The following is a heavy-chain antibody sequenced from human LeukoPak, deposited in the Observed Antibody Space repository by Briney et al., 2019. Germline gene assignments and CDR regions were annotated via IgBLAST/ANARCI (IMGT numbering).Heavy chain of an antibody. CDR2: MNPNSGNT. CDR3: ARLPDGAPFDY. J-gene: IGHJ4*02. D-gene: IGHD1-26*01. CDR1: GYTFTSYD. Sequence: GASVKVSCKASGYTFTSYDIHWVRQATGQGLAWMGWMNPNSGNTGYAQKFQGRVTMTRNTSISTAYMELSSLRSEDTAVYYCARLPDGAPFDYWGQGTLVTVSS. V-gene: IGHV1-8*01.